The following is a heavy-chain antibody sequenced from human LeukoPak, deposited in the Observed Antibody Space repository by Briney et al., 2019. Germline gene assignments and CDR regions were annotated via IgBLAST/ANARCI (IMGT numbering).Heavy chain of an antibody. CDR3: ARDLMVYAAFDY. J-gene: IGHJ4*02. Sequence: GGSLRLSCAASGFTFSSYSMNWVRQAPGKGLEWVSSISSSSSYIYYADSVKGRFTISRDNAKNSLYLQMNSLRAEDTAVYYCARDLMVYAAFDYRGQGTLVTVSS. D-gene: IGHD2-8*01. CDR2: ISSSSSYI. CDR1: GFTFSSYS. V-gene: IGHV3-21*01.